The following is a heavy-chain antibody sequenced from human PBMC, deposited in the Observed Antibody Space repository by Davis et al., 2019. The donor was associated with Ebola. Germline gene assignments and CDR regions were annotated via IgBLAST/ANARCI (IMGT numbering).Heavy chain of an antibody. V-gene: IGHV3-64*01. CDR3: ARETGWKLLGAFDI. CDR1: GFTFSSYA. CDR2: ISSNGGST. J-gene: IGHJ3*02. D-gene: IGHD1-26*01. Sequence: PGGSLRLSCAASGFTFSSYAMHWVRQAPGKGLEYVSAISSNGGSTYYANSVKGRFTISRDNSKNTLYLQMGSLRAEDMAVYYCARETGWKLLGAFDIWGQGTMVTVSS.